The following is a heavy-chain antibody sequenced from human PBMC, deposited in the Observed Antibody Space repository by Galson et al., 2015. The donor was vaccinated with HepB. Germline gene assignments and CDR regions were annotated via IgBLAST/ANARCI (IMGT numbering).Heavy chain of an antibody. CDR2: IYPGDSDT. J-gene: IGHJ3*02. V-gene: IGHV5-51*01. CDR3: ASGIVVVTAIDAFDI. CDR1: GYSFTSYW. D-gene: IGHD2-21*02. Sequence: QSGAEVKKPGESLKISCKGSGYSFTSYWIGWVRQMPGKGLEWMGIIYPGDSDTRYSPSFQGQVTISADKSISTAYLQWSSLKASDTAMYYCASGIVVVTAIDAFDIWGQGTMVTVSS.